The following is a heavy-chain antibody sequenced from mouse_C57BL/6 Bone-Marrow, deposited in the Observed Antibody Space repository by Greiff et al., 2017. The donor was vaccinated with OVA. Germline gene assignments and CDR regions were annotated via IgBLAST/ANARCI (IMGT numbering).Heavy chain of an antibody. D-gene: IGHD1-1*01. V-gene: IGHV14-4*01. Sequence: EVQLQQSGAELVRPGASVKLSCTASGFNIKDDYMHWVKQRPEQGLEWIGWIDPENGDTEYASKFQGKATITADTSSNTAYLQLSSLTSEDTAVYYCTRWYYYGSSLYAMDYWGQGTSVTVAS. CDR1: GFNIKDDY. CDR2: IDPENGDT. CDR3: TRWYYYGSSLYAMDY. J-gene: IGHJ4*01.